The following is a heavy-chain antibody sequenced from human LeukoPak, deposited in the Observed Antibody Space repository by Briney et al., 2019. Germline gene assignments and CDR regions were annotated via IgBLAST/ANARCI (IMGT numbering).Heavy chain of an antibody. CDR1: GFTFSSFG. Sequence: GGSLRLSWAASGFTFSSFGTHWVRQAPGKGLAWVAFLGHEGTNKYYAESVKGRFTISRDDSKNTLFLQMDSLRPEDTAVYYCAKDGHWTFDYWGQGTLVTVSS. J-gene: IGHJ4*02. CDR2: LGHEGTNK. D-gene: IGHD1-1*01. CDR3: AKDGHWTFDY. V-gene: IGHV3-30*02.